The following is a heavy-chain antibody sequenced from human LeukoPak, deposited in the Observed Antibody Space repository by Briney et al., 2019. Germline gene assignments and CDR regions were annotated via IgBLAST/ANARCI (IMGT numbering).Heavy chain of an antibody. V-gene: IGHV3-33*01. J-gene: IGHJ4*02. Sequence: GGSLRLSCAASGFTFSDYGMHWVRQAPGKGLEWVAVIWYDGRNQWYADAVKGRFTISRHNSQNTLYLQMNSLRAEATAVYYCARTGELSAALDYWGQGTLVTVSS. CDR1: GFTFSDYG. D-gene: IGHD3-16*02. CDR2: IWYDGRNQ. CDR3: ARTGELSAALDY.